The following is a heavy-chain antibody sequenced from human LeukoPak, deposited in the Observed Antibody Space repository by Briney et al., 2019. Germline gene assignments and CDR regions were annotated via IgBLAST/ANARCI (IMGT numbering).Heavy chain of an antibody. V-gene: IGHV3-30*04. CDR1: GFDLNNYA. J-gene: IGHJ4*02. Sequence: GGSLRLSCAASGFDLNNYAMHWVRQAPGKGLEWVTLISYSGDNTYYADSVKGRFTISRDNSKNTLYLQMNSLRAEDTAVYYCAKRIQSAMATGYWGQGTLVTVSS. D-gene: IGHD5-18*01. CDR2: ISYSGDNT. CDR3: AKRIQSAMATGY.